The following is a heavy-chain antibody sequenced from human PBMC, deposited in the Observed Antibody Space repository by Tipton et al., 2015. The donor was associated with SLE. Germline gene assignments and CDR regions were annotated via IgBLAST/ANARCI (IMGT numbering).Heavy chain of an antibody. CDR1: GFTFSDYY. V-gene: IGHV3-11*01. Sequence: GSLRLSCAVSGFTFSDYYMTWIRQAPGKGLEWLSYISSSGGTTYYADSVKGRFTISRDNAKNSLYLQMNSLRAEDTAVYYCARIIAVADYWGQGTLVTVSS. CDR3: ARIIAVADY. J-gene: IGHJ4*02. CDR2: ISSSGGTT. D-gene: IGHD6-19*01.